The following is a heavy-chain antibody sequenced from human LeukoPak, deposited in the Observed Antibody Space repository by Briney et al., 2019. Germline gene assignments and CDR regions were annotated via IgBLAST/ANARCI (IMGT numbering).Heavy chain of an antibody. V-gene: IGHV4-34*01. CDR3: ARGVASREYGFWSGYFNPAPDY. Sequence: PSETLSLTCAVYGGSFSGYYWSWIRQPPGKGLEWIGEINHSGSTNYNPSLKSRVTISVDTSKNQFSLKLSSVTAADTAVYYCARGVASREYGFWSGYFNPAPDYWGQGTLVTVSS. J-gene: IGHJ4*02. CDR1: GGSFSGYY. D-gene: IGHD3-3*01. CDR2: INHSGST.